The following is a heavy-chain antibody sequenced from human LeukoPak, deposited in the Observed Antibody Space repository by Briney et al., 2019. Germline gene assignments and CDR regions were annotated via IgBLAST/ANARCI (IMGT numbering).Heavy chain of an antibody. D-gene: IGHD2-21*02. J-gene: IGHJ4*02. CDR3: ARGTVTAPDY. CDR1: GFTFSTYA. V-gene: IGHV3-64D*08. Sequence: GGSLRLSCSASGFTFSTYAMHWVRQAPGKGLEYVSAISTNGGKTYYADSVKGRFTISRDNSKNTLYLQMNRLRPEDTAVYYCARGTVTAPDYWGQGTLVTVSS. CDR2: ISTNGGKT.